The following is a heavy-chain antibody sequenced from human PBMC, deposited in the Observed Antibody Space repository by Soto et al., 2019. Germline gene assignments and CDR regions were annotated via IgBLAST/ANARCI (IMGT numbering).Heavy chain of an antibody. Sequence: GGSLRLSCVVSGFIFGSFAMQWVRQAPGKGLQWVAVISHDGSSQSYADSVKGRFTISRDNAKSTLFLQMNSLRAEDTAVYYCAKSPVRGVIAYYFDYWGQGTLVTVSS. V-gene: IGHV3-30-3*02. J-gene: IGHJ4*02. CDR3: AKSPVRGVIAYYFDY. CDR1: GFIFGSFA. D-gene: IGHD3-10*01. CDR2: ISHDGSSQ.